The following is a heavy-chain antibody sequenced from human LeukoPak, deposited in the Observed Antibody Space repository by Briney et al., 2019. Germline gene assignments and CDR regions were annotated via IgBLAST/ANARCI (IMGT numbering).Heavy chain of an antibody. CDR1: IDSLCSSNG. J-gene: IGHJ6*04. Sequence: SGTLSLTCAVSIDSLCSSNGRSRARSRPGNGLDRSGACYHSGSTNYNPSLKIRVTISVDKSKNQFSLKLSSVTAADTAVYYCARDRAYSSSWPYYYYGMDVWGKGTTVTVSS. V-gene: IGHV4-4*02. CDR2: CYHSGST. CDR3: ARDRAYSSSWPYYYYGMDV. D-gene: IGHD6-13*01.